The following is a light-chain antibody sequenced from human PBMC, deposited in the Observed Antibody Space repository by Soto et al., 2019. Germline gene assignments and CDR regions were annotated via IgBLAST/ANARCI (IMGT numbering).Light chain of an antibody. J-gene: IGKJ5*01. Sequence: IQMTQSPSSLSASVGDRVTITCRASHNIDTYLNWYQQKPGKAPIFLIYAASSLQSGVPSRFSGSGSGTDFTLTISSLQPEDFATYYCQQTYSLPPDITFGQGTRLDIK. CDR2: AAS. CDR1: HNIDTY. V-gene: IGKV1-39*01. CDR3: QQTYSLPPDIT.